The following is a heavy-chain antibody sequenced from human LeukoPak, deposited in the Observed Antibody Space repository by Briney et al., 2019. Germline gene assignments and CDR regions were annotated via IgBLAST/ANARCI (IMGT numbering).Heavy chain of an antibody. CDR2: SSSHNTYK. CDR1: GSPFSSLA. V-gene: IGHV3-21*05. D-gene: IGHD6-19*01. J-gene: IGHJ4*02. Sequence: GGPPRLFCVAYGSPFSSLAMNWVRYAPGQGLETVTDSSSHNTYKQYADSVKDRFTISRDNARNSLYLQMNNLRAEDTAVYYCASPPWLVRLIYYWGQGTPVTVSS. CDR3: ASPPWLVRLIYY.